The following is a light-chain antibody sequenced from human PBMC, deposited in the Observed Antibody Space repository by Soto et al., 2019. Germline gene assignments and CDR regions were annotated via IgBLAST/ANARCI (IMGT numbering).Light chain of an antibody. CDR2: GAS. V-gene: IGKV1-39*01. Sequence: IQMTQSPSTLSASVGDRVTITCRASQSIGRFLAWYQHQPGKAPKLLIFGASTLQSGVPSRFSGSGSGTDFNFTITSLQPEDFATYYCQQSFGVPVTFGQGTRLEI. J-gene: IGKJ5*01. CDR3: QQSFGVPVT. CDR1: QSIGRF.